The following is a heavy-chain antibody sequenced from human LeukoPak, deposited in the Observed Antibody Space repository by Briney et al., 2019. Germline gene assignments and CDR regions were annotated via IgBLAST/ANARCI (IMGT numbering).Heavy chain of an antibody. CDR1: GYTFTSYG. CDR2: ISAYNGNT. D-gene: IGHD3-3*01. Sequence: ASVKVSCKAPGYTFTSYGISWVRQAPGQGLEWMGWISAYNGNTNYAQKLQGRVTMTTDTSTSTAYMELRSLRSDDTAVYYCARDRHYDFWSGYDFDYWGQGTLVTVSS. CDR3: ARDRHYDFWSGYDFDY. J-gene: IGHJ4*02. V-gene: IGHV1-18*01.